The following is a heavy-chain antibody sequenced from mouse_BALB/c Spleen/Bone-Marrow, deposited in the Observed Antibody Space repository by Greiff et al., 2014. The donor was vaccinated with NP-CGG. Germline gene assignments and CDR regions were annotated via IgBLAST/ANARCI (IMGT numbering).Heavy chain of an antibody. D-gene: IGHD2-14*01. CDR3: SREGGVRRRVYLDY. CDR2: ISGGSSAI. CDR1: GFTFSNFG. J-gene: IGHJ2*01. Sequence: VQLKESGGGLVQPGGSRKLSCAASGFTFSNFGMHWVRQSPEKGLEWVAYISGGSSAINYADTVKGRFTISRDNPKNTLFLQMPSRRSEDTAMYYCSREGGVRRRVYLDYWGQGTALTVSS. V-gene: IGHV5-17*02.